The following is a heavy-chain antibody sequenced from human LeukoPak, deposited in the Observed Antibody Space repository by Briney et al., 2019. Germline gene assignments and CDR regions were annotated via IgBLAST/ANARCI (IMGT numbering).Heavy chain of an antibody. D-gene: IGHD5-24*01. V-gene: IGHV5-51*01. Sequence: GESLKISCKGSGYSFPSYWIGWVRQMPGKGLEWMGIIYPGDSDTRYSPSFQGQVTISADKSISTAYLQWGSLKASDTAMYYCARHSREGVGGEMATIGAFDFWGQGTMVSVSS. CDR2: IYPGDSDT. CDR3: ARHSREGVGGEMATIGAFDF. J-gene: IGHJ3*01. CDR1: GYSFPSYW.